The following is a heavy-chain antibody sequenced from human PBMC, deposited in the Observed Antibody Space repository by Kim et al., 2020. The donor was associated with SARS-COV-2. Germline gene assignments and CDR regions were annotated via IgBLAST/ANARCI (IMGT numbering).Heavy chain of an antibody. Sequence: ASVKVSCKASGYTFTSYGISWVRQAPGQGLEWMGWISAYNGNTNYAQKLQGRVTMTTDTSTSTAYMELRSLRSDDTAVYYCARESPGSLYDYVWGSTRRDAFDIWGQGTMVTVSS. J-gene: IGHJ3*02. CDR1: GYTFTSYG. CDR3: ARESPGSLYDYVWGSTRRDAFDI. CDR2: ISAYNGNT. D-gene: IGHD3-16*01. V-gene: IGHV1-18*01.